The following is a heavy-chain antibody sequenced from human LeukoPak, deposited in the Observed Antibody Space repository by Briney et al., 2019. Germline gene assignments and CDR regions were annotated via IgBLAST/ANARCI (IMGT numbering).Heavy chain of an antibody. Sequence: SETLSLTCTVSGGSISSGGYYWSWIRQHPGKGLEWIGYIYYSGSTYYNPSLKSRVTISVDTSKNQFSLKLSSVAAADTAVYYCARGPYYGSGSYYNFYYYYYGMDVWGQGTTVTVSS. CDR1: GGSISSGGYY. CDR3: ARGPYYGSGSYYNFYYYYYGMDV. V-gene: IGHV4-31*03. D-gene: IGHD3-10*01. J-gene: IGHJ6*02. CDR2: IYYSGST.